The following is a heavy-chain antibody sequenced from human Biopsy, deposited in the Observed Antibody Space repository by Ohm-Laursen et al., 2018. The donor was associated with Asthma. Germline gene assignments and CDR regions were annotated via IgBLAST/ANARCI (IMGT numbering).Heavy chain of an antibody. V-gene: IGHV2-70*04. D-gene: IGHD1-14*01. Sequence: TQTLTLTCSFSGFSLSSSGANVNWLRQPPGKALEWLARIDWEEDKFYSTSLRTRLTISKGSSEDQVVLTMTNMGPVDTATYYCTRHNDYWGPGILVTVSS. CDR2: IDWEEDK. J-gene: IGHJ4*01. CDR1: GFSLSSSGAN. CDR3: TRHNDY.